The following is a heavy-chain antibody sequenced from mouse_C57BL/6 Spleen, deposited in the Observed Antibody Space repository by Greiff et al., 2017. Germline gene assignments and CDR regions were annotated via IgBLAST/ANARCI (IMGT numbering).Heavy chain of an antibody. D-gene: IGHD2-4*01. CDR1: GYTFTSYW. J-gene: IGHJ4*01. V-gene: IGHV1-59*01. CDR3: ANYDGDMDY. CDR2: IDPSDSYT. Sequence: QVQLQQSGAELVRPGTSVKLSCKASGYTFTSYWMHWVKQRPGQGLEWIGVIDPSDSYTNYNQKFKGKATLTVDTSSSTAYMQLSGLTSEDSAVYYCANYDGDMDYWGQGTSVAVSS.